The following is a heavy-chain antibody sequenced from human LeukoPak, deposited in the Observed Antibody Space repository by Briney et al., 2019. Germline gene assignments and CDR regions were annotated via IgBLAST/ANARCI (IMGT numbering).Heavy chain of an antibody. V-gene: IGHV1-69*05. CDR2: IIPIFGTA. D-gene: IGHD3-10*01. CDR3: ARELELGAEGRITMVRGVDY. Sequence: ASVKVSCKASGGTFNRYAVTWVRQAPGQGLEWVGGIIPIFGTANYAQKFQGRVTITTDESTNTASMELHSLTSEDTAVYYCARELELGAEGRITMVRGVDYWGQGTLVTVSS. J-gene: IGHJ4*02. CDR1: GGTFNRYA.